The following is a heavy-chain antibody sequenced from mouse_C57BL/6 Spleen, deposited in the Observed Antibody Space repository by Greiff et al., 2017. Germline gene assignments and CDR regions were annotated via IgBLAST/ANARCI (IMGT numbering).Heavy chain of an antibody. CDR2: ISDGGSYT. CDR3: ARGHDGYHWYFDV. CDR1: GFTFSSYA. Sequence: EVKLMESGGGLVKPGGSLKLSCAASGFTFSSYAMSWVRQTPEKRLEWVATISDGGSYTYYPDNVKGRFTISRDNAKNNLYLQMSHLKSEDTAMYYCARGHDGYHWYFDVWGTGTTVTVSS. J-gene: IGHJ1*03. V-gene: IGHV5-4*03. D-gene: IGHD2-3*01.